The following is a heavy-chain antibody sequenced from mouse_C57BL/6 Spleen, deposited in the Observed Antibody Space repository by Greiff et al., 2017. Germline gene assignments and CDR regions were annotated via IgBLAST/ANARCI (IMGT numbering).Heavy chain of an antibody. J-gene: IGHJ4*01. D-gene: IGHD2-3*01. V-gene: IGHV5-12*01. CDR1: GFTFSDYY. CDR2: ISNGGGST. CDR3: AGGYSPAMDY. Sequence: EVKLVESGGGLVQPGGSLKLSCAASGFTFSDYYMYWVRQTPEKRLEWVAYISNGGGSTYYPDTVKGRFTISRDNAKNTLYLQMSRLKSEDTAMYYCAGGYSPAMDYWGQGTSVTVSS.